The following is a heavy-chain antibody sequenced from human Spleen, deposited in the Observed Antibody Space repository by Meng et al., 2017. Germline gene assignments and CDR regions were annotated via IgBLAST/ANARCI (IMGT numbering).Heavy chain of an antibody. CDR1: GGSFSDYY. J-gene: IGHJ4*02. CDR3: ARGPTTMAHDFDY. V-gene: IGHV4-34*01. Sequence: QVQVQDGGAGLLKPSETLSLTCVVSGGSFSDYYWSWIRQPPGKGLEWIGEINHSGSTNYNPSLESRATISVDTSQNNLSLKLSSVTAADSAVYYCARGPTTMAHDFDYWGQGTLVTVSS. CDR2: INHSGST. D-gene: IGHD4-11*01.